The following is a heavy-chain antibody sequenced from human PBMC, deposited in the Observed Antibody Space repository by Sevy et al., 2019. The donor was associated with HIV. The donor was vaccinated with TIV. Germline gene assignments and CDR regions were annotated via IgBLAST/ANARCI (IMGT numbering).Heavy chain of an antibody. Sequence: GGSLRLSCAASGFTFSNAWMSWVRQAPGKGLEWVGRIKSKTDGGTTDYAAPVKGRFTISRDDSKNTLYLQMNSLKTKDTAVYYCATESGYSSGWYLNYFDYWGQGTLVTVSS. CDR1: GFTFSNAW. J-gene: IGHJ4*02. D-gene: IGHD6-19*01. CDR2: IKSKTDGGTT. CDR3: ATESGYSSGWYLNYFDY. V-gene: IGHV3-15*01.